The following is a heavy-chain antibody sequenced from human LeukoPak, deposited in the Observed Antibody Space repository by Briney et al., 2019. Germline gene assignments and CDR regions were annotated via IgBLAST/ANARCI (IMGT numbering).Heavy chain of an antibody. D-gene: IGHD5-18*01. J-gene: IGHJ4*02. V-gene: IGHV3-13*03. Sequence: GGSLRLSCAACGFTFSSYDMHWVRQATGKGLEWVSAIGTAGDTYYPGSVKGQFTISRENAKNSLYLQMNSLRAEDTAVYYCAKSHGYSYGFDYWGQGTLVTVSS. CDR2: IGTAGDT. CDR3: AKSHGYSYGFDY. CDR1: GFTFSSYD.